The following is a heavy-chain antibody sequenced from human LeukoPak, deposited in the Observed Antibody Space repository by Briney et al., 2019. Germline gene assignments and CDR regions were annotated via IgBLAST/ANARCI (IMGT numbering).Heavy chain of an antibody. CDR2: ISAYNGNT. CDR1: GYTFTSYG. CDR3: ARQVDTTMALPDY. V-gene: IGHV1-18*01. J-gene: IGHJ4*02. Sequence: ASVKVSCKASGYTFTSYGICLVRQAPALGLELMGLISAYNGNTNYAQKFQGRVTITTDTSTSTAYMELRSLRSDDTAVYYCARQVDTTMALPDYWGQGTLVTVSS. D-gene: IGHD5-18*01.